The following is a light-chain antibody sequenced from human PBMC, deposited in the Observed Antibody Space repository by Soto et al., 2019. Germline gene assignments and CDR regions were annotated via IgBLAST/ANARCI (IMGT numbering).Light chain of an antibody. Sequence: EIVLTQSPATLSLSPGERATFSCRASQSVSSSLAWYQQKPGQAPRLLIYDAFNRATGIPARFSGSGSGTDFTLTISSLEPEDFAVYYCQQRSNWPPMYTFGQGTKLEIK. J-gene: IGKJ2*01. CDR1: QSVSSS. CDR3: QQRSNWPPMYT. V-gene: IGKV3-11*01. CDR2: DAF.